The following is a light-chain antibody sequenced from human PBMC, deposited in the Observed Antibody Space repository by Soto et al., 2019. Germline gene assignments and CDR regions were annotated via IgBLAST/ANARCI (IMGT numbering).Light chain of an antibody. CDR3: QQYDNLPPYT. CDR2: DAS. V-gene: IGKV1-33*01. Sequence: DIQMTQSPSSLSASVGDRVTITCQASQDISNYLNWYQQKPGKAPKLLIYDASNLETGVPSRFSGSGSGTDFTFTISSLQHEDIATYYCQQYDNLPPYTFGHGTKLEIK. CDR1: QDISNY. J-gene: IGKJ2*01.